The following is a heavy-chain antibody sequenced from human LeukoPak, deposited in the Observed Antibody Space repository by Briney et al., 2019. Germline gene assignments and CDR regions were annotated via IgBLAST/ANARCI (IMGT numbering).Heavy chain of an antibody. Sequence: PSETLSLTCTVSGGSISSSSYYWGWIRQPPGKGLEWIGSIYYSGSTYYNPSLKSRVTISVDRSKNQFSLRLSSVTAADTAVYYCARSAAAYSIFDYWGQGTLVTVSS. D-gene: IGHD6-13*01. V-gene: IGHV4-39*07. CDR2: IYYSGST. J-gene: IGHJ4*02. CDR1: GGSISSSSYY. CDR3: ARSAAAYSIFDY.